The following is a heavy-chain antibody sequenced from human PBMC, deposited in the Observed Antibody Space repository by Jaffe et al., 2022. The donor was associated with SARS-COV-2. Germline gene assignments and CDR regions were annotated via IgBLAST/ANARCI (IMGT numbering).Heavy chain of an antibody. J-gene: IGHJ4*02. CDR2: ISASGGTT. V-gene: IGHV3-23*04. D-gene: IGHD2-21*01. Sequence: EVQLVESGGGLVQPGGSLRLSCAASGFTFSSYAMSWVRQAPGKGLEWVSDISASGGTTHCADSVKGRFTISRDNSKNTLYLQMNSLRAEDTAVYYCALWSSTPNYFDYWGQGTLVTVSS. CDR3: ALWSSTPNYFDY. CDR1: GFTFSSYA.